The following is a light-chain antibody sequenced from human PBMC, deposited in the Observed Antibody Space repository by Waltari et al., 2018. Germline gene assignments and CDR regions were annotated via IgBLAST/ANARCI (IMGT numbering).Light chain of an antibody. Sequence: QSVLTPPPSVSGAPGQPVTIPSTGITSNIGAGYDHWYQQLQRTAPNLLIYDNNNRPSGVPDRFSASKSGSSASLAITGLQAEDEADYYCQSYDSSLRSKMFGGGTKLTVL. CDR1: TSNIGAGYD. CDR3: QSYDSSLRSKM. J-gene: IGLJ3*02. CDR2: DNN. V-gene: IGLV1-40*01.